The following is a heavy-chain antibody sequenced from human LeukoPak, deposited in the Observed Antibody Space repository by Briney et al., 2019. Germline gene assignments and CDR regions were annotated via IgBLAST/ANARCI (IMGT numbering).Heavy chain of an antibody. D-gene: IGHD3-3*01. V-gene: IGHV3-23*01. Sequence: GGSLRLSCAASGFTFSSYAMSWVRQAPGKGLEWVSVISGSGVGTYYADSVKGRFTISRDNSKNTLYLQMNSLRAEDTAIYYRARDERLLSFLKWGQGTLVTVSS. J-gene: IGHJ4*02. CDR3: ARDERLLSFLK. CDR1: GFTFSSYA. CDR2: ISGSGVGT.